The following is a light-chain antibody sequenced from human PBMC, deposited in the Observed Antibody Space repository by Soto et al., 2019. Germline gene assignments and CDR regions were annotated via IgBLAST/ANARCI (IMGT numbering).Light chain of an antibody. CDR1: RSVSAD. Sequence: VMTQSPATLSVSPGERAALWLMASRSVSADLAWYQQKPGQPPRLLIYFATTRATAVPARFTSGGSGTEFTLTISSLQSDDLAVYYCQQYDKWPRTFGQGTKVDI. CDR2: FAT. CDR3: QQYDKWPRT. J-gene: IGKJ1*01. V-gene: IGKV3-15*01.